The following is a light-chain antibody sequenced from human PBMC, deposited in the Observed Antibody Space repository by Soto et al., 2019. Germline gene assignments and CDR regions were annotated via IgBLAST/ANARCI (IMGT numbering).Light chain of an antibody. V-gene: IGKV1-5*03. CDR1: QNINNW. J-gene: IGKJ4*01. CDR2: KTS. CDR3: QQYNGYPLT. Sequence: DLQMTQSPSTLSASVGDRVTITCRASQNINNWLAWYQQKPGKAPELLIYKTSNLQNGVPSRFSGSGSETEFTLTISSLQPDDLATYYCQQYNGYPLTFGGGTKVEI.